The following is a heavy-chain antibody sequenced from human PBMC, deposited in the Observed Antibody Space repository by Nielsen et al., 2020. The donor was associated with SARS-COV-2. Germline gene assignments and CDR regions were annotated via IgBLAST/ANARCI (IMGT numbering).Heavy chain of an antibody. V-gene: IGHV4-61*08. CDR2: VSYSGIT. CDR1: GFSLSGGVMR. Sequence: SGPTLVKPTETLTLTCTFSGFSLSGGVMRVSWIRQPPGKGLEWIGYVSYSGITNYNPSLKSRVTISADTSRQKVSLKVTSVTATGAAMYFCARLRRIGVADHDAFDIWGQGTMVAVSS. J-gene: IGHJ3*02. D-gene: IGHD6-19*01. CDR3: ARLRRIGVADHDAFDI.